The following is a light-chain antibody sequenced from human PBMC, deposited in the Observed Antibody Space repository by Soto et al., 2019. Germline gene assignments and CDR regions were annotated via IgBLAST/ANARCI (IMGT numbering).Light chain of an antibody. Sequence: QLVLTQSPSASASLGASVKLTCTLRSGHSSYAIAWHQQQPEKGPRYLMKLTSDGSHREGDGIPDRFSGSSSGAERYLTISSRQSEDEAYYYCQTWGPGIPMAHVLFLGGTKLTL. V-gene: IGLV4-69*01. CDR1: SGHSSYA. J-gene: IGLJ2*01. CDR3: QTWGPGIPMAHVL. CDR2: LTSDGSH.